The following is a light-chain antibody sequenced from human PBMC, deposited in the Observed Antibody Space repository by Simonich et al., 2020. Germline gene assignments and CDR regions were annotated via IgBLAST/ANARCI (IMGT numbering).Light chain of an antibody. J-gene: IGLJ2*01. Sequence: QSALTQPASVSGSPGQSITISCTGTSSDVGGYNYVSWYQQHPGKAPKRMIYDVSKRPSGVSYRFSGSKSGNTSSLTISGLQAEDEADYYCSSYTSSSTLVFGGGTKLTVL. CDR3: SSYTSSSTLV. V-gene: IGLV2-14*01. CDR2: DVS. CDR1: SSDVGGYNY.